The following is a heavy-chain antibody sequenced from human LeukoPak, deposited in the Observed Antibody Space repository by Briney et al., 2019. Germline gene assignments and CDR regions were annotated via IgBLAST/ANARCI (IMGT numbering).Heavy chain of an antibody. Sequence: GGSLRLSCAASGFTFSSYAMSWVRQAPGKGLVWVSGINSDGSSTKYVDSVKGRFTISRDNAKNTLYLQMNSLRGEDTAVYYCARGQGHGFDIWGQGTMVTVSS. J-gene: IGHJ3*02. CDR3: ARGQGHGFDI. CDR2: INSDGSST. CDR1: GFTFSSYA. V-gene: IGHV3-74*01.